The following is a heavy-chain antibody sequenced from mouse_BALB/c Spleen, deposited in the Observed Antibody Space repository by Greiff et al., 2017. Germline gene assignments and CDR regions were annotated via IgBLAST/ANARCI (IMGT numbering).Heavy chain of an antibody. D-gene: IGHD2-10*02. CDR1: GFTFSNYW. J-gene: IGHJ2*01. CDR3: TRREYGYFDY. CDR2: IRLKSNNYAT. V-gene: IGHV6-6*02. Sequence: EVKVEESGGGLVQPGGSMKLSCVASGFTFSNYWMNWVRQSPEKGLEWVAEIRLKSNNYATHYAESVKGRFTISRDDSKSSVYLQMNNLRAEDTGIYYCTRREYGYFDYWGQGTTLTVSS.